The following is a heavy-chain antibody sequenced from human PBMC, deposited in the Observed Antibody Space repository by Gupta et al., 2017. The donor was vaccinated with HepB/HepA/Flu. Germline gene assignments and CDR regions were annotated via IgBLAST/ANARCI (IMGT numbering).Heavy chain of an antibody. Sequence: QAQLVESGGGVVQPGGSLRLSCAASGFTFRSYSMHLVHQAPCKGLDWVAVISCDGNDKYYSDAVKGRFTISRDDSKSTLYLQMNSLTAEDTAVYYCAIGGSWGGSYCSAEFFQYWGQGTLVSVSS. CDR2: ISCDGNDK. D-gene: IGHD3-16*01. CDR1: GFTFRSYS. J-gene: IGHJ1*01. CDR3: AIGGSWGGSYCSAEFFQY. V-gene: IGHV3-30*03.